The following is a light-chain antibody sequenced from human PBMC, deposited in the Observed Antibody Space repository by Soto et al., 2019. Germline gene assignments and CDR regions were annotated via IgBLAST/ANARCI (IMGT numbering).Light chain of an antibody. J-gene: IGLJ3*02. CDR2: SNT. Sequence: QSVLTQPPSVSGTPRQGVTISCSGGSSNIATNYVYWYQLLPGTAPNLVIFSNTIRPPRVPDRFSGSKSGASASLVISGLRSEDEADYFWASWDDTLFGWVFGGGTKLTVL. CDR1: SSNIATNY. CDR3: ASWDDTLFGWV. V-gene: IGLV1-47*02.